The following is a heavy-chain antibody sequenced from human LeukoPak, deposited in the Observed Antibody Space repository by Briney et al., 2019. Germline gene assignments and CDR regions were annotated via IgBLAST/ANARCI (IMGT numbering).Heavy chain of an antibody. J-gene: IGHJ4*02. V-gene: IGHV1-18*04. CDR2: ISTYSGNT. D-gene: IGHD1-14*01. Sequence: ASVKVSCKASGYTFTGYYMHWVRQAPGQGLEWMGWISTYSGNTTYAQKIQGRVTMTTDTSTNTVYMDLRSLRSDDTAVYYCARDLGHCRNVICSSSAYWGRGTLVTVSS. CDR1: GYTFTGYY. CDR3: ARDLGHCRNVICSSSAY.